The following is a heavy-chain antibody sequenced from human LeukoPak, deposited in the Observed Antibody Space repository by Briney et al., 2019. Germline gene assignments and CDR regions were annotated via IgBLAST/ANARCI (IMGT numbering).Heavy chain of an antibody. D-gene: IGHD1-1*01. V-gene: IGHV4-31*03. J-gene: IGHJ6*03. Sequence: SETLSLTCTVSGGSISSGGYYWSWIRQHPGKGLEWIGYIYYSGSTYYNPSLKSRVTISVDTSKNQFSLKLSSVTAADTAVYYCARLEKEGYYYIDVWGKGTTVTVSS. CDR3: ARLEKEGYYYIDV. CDR1: GGSISSGGYY. CDR2: IYYSGST.